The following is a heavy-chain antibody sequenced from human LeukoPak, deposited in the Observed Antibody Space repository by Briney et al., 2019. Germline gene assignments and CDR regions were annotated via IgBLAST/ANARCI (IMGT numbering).Heavy chain of an antibody. V-gene: IGHV3-23*01. CDR1: GFTFSSYA. CDR3: AKCGPNVWGSYRSGRFFDY. Sequence: GGSLRLSCAASGFTFSSYAMSWVRQAPGRGLEWVSAISGGGGSTYYADSVKGRFTISRDNSKNTLYLQMNSLRAEDTAVYYCAKCGPNVWGSYRSGRFFDYWGQGTLVTVSS. J-gene: IGHJ4*02. CDR2: ISGGGGST. D-gene: IGHD3-16*02.